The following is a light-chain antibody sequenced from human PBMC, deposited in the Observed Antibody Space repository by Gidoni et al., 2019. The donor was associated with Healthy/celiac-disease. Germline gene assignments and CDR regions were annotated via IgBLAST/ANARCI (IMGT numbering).Light chain of an antibody. V-gene: IGKV1-9*01. CDR3: QQLNSYRWT. CDR1: QGISSY. Sequence: DIELTQSPSFLSASVGDRVTITCRASQGISSYLAWYQQKPGKAPKLLIYAASTLQSGVPSRFSGSGSGTEFTLTISSLQPEDFATYYCQQLNSYRWTFGQXPKVDIK. J-gene: IGKJ1*01. CDR2: AAS.